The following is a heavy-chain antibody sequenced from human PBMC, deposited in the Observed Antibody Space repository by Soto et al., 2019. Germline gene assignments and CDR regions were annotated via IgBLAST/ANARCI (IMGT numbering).Heavy chain of an antibody. CDR3: AKDKKFGELGGLNYYYYYMEV. CDR1: GFTFSSYA. CDR2: ISGSGGST. V-gene: IGHV3-23*01. J-gene: IGHJ6*03. D-gene: IGHD3-10*01. Sequence: PGGSLRLSCAASGFTFSSYAMSWVRQAPGKGLEWVSAISGSGGSTYYADSVKGRITISRDNPKNTLYLQMNSLRAEDTAVYYCAKDKKFGELGGLNYYYYYMEVLGKGTTVNVSS.